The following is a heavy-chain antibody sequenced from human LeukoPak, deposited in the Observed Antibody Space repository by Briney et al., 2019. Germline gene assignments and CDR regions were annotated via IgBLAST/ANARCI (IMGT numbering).Heavy chain of an antibody. CDR1: GGSFSGYY. V-gene: IGHV4-34*01. Sequence: PSETLSLTCAVYGGSFSGYYWSWIRQPPGKGLEWIGEINHSGSTNYNPSLKSRVTISVDTSKNQFSLTLSSVTAADTAVYYCARRGSGYGIGLDYWGQGTLVTVSS. J-gene: IGHJ4*02. D-gene: IGHD5-12*01. CDR2: INHSGST. CDR3: ARRGSGYGIGLDY.